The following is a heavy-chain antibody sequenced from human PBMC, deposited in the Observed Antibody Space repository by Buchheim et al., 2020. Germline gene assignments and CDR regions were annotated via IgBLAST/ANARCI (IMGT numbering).Heavy chain of an antibody. CDR3: ATGVGATMGFDY. J-gene: IGHJ4*02. CDR1: GFTFSSYA. CDR2: ISYDGSNK. D-gene: IGHD1-26*01. V-gene: IGHV3-30-3*01. Sequence: QVQLVESGGGVVQPGRSLRLSCAASGFTFSSYAMHWVRQAPGKGLEWVAVISYDGSNKYYADSVKGRFTISRDNSKNTLYLQMNSLRAEDTAVYYCATGVGATMGFDYWGQGTL.